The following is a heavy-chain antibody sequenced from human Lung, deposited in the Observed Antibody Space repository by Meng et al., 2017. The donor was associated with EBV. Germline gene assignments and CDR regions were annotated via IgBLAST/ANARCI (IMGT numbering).Heavy chain of an antibody. CDR2: ITGYNGNT. CDR3: ARVSRSFINPFDF. J-gene: IGHJ4*02. D-gene: IGHD1-14*01. Sequence: QVGRSGAEVNIPWASVRVSCKASGYFFTDYDVSWVRQAPGQGPEWMGGITGYNGNTKNAQKFEDRLIMTTDTSTATAYMELRSLRSDDTAVYYCARVSRSFINPFDFWGQGTLVTVSS. V-gene: IGHV1-18*01. CDR1: GYFFTDYD.